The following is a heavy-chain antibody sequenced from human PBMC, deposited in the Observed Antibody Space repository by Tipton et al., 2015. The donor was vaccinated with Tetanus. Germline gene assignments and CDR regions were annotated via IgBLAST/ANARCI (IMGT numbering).Heavy chain of an antibody. V-gene: IGHV3-33*01. D-gene: IGHD2-15*01. J-gene: IGHJ4*02. CDR3: AREADCSGGSCFSGDFDN. CDR2: SWYDGTDL. CDR1: GFIFSSYG. Sequence: SGFIFSSYGIHWVRQAPGKGLEWVAVSWYDGTDLYYADSVKGRFTLSRDNSKNTLYLQMNSLRAEDTALYYCAREADCSGGSCFSGDFDNWGQGTQVTVSS.